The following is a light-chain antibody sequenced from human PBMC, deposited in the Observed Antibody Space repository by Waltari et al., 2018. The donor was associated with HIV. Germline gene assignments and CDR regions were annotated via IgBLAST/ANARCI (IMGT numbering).Light chain of an antibody. CDR2: GNT. V-gene: IGLV1-40*01. CDR3: QSYDSSLSGPWV. Sequence: QSVLTQPPSVSGAPGQRVTIPCTGARSNIGASYVVHWYQHLPGTPPKLLIYGNTNRPSGVPDRFSGSKSGTSASLAITGLQAEDEGDYYCQSYDSSLSGPWVFGGGTKLTVL. CDR1: RSNIGASYV. J-gene: IGLJ3*02.